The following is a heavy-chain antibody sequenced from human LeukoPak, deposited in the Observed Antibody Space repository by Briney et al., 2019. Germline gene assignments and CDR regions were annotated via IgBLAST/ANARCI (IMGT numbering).Heavy chain of an antibody. D-gene: IGHD4-11*01. CDR2: INYSGST. V-gene: IGHV4-34*01. CDR1: GRSFSDYY. Sequence: SETLSLTCAVYGRSFSDYYWSWIRQPPGKGLEWIGEINYSGSTNYNPSLKSRVTLSVDTSKNQFSLQLSSVTAADTAVYFCARGRVSSSTWHSTYYYYFYMDVWGKGTTVTVSS. J-gene: IGHJ6*03. CDR3: ARGRVSSSTWHSTYYYYFYMDV.